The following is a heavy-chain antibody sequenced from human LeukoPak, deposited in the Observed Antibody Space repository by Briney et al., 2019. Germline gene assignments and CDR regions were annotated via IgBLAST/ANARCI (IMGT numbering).Heavy chain of an antibody. D-gene: IGHD6-6*01. J-gene: IGHJ6*03. CDR2: IYTRGST. V-gene: IGHV4-4*07. CDR1: GGSISSYY. CDR3: ARDWGVSARPGYMDV. Sequence: PSETLSLTCTVSGGSISSYYWSWIRQPAGKGLEWIGRIYTRGSTNYNPSLKSRVTISVDTSKNQFSLRLSSVTAADTAVYYCARDWGVSARPGYMDVWGKGTTVTVSS.